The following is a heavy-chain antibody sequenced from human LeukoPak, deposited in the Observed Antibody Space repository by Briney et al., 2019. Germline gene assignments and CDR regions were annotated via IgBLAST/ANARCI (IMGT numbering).Heavy chain of an antibody. CDR2: MYVSDNT. D-gene: IGHD3-16*01. CDR1: GGSISSSSYY. J-gene: IGHJ6*04. Sequence: SVTLSLTCTVSGGSISSSSYYWSWIRQPAGKGLEWIGRMYVSDNTNYNPSLSQSPSLRSRVTLSVDMSKRQFCLTLTSVTAADTALYYCARGGSPDVWGKGTTVTVFS. V-gene: IGHV4-61*02. CDR3: ARGGSPDV.